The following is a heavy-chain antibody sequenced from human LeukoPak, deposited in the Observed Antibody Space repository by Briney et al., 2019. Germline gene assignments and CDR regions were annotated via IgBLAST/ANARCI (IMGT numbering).Heavy chain of an antibody. CDR3: ARDFHYDYVWGSYRSRGPFDY. V-gene: IGHV3-48*03. CDR1: GFTFSSYE. Sequence: PGGSLRLFSAASGFTFSSYEMNWVRQAPGKGLERISYIGSSGSTIYYADSVKGRFTISRDNAKNSLYLQMNSLRAEDTAVYYCARDFHYDYVWGSYRSRGPFDYWGQGTLVTVSS. J-gene: IGHJ4*02. CDR2: IGSSGSTI. D-gene: IGHD3-16*02.